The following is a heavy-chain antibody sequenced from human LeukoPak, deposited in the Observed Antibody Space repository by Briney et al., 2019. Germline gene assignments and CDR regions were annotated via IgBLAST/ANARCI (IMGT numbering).Heavy chain of an antibody. V-gene: IGHV3-23*01. CDR2: ISGSGGST. CDR1: GFTFSSYA. CDR3: AKLPGSYDSSGYYRYYFDY. D-gene: IGHD3-22*01. J-gene: IGHJ4*02. Sequence: GGSLRLSCAASGFTFSSYAMSWVRQAPGKGLEWVSAISGSGGSTYYADSVKGRFTISRDNSKNTLYLQMNSLRAEDTAVYYCAKLPGSYDSSGYYRYYFDYWGQGTLVTVSS.